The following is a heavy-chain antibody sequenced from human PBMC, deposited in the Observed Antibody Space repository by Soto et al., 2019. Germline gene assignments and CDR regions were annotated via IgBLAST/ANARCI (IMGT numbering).Heavy chain of an antibody. CDR2: ISSSSSYI. Sequence: GGSLRLSGAASGFTFSSYIMNWVRQAPGKGLKWVSSISSSSSYIYYADSVNGRFTISRDNAKNSLYLQMNSLRAEDTAGYYCARDRFTGTPEYTFDYWGQGTLVSVSS. J-gene: IGHJ4*02. D-gene: IGHD1-1*01. CDR1: GFTFSSYI. V-gene: IGHV3-21*01. CDR3: ARDRFTGTPEYTFDY.